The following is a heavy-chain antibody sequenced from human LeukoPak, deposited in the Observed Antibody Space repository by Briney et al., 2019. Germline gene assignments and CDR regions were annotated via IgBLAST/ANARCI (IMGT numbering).Heavy chain of an antibody. CDR3: ARFWSGTVEGNYMDV. Sequence: GASVKVSCKASGYTFTGYYMHWVRQAPGQGLEWMGWISAYNGNTNYAQKLQGRVTMTTDTSTSTAYMELRSLRSDDTAVYYCARFWSGTVEGNYMDVWGKGTTVTVSS. V-gene: IGHV1-18*04. CDR1: GYTFTGYY. CDR2: ISAYNGNT. D-gene: IGHD3/OR15-3a*01. J-gene: IGHJ6*03.